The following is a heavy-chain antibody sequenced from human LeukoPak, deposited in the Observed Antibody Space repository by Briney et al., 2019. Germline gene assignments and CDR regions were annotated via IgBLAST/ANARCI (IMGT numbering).Heavy chain of an antibody. CDR3: ARDIYSSGSPHGFDY. J-gene: IGHJ4*02. D-gene: IGHD6-19*01. CDR2: IYHSGST. CDR1: GGSISSSNW. V-gene: IGHV4-4*02. Sequence: SETLSLTCAVPGGSISSSNWWSWVRQPPGKGLEWIGEIYHSGSTNYNPSLKSRVTISVDKSKNQFSLKLSSVTAADTAVYYCARDIYSSGSPHGFDYWGQGTLVTVSS.